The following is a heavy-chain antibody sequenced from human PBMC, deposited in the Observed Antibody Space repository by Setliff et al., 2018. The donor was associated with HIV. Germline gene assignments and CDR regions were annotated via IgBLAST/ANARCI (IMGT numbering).Heavy chain of an antibody. CDR2: IYYSGGT. V-gene: IGHV4-31*03. J-gene: IGHJ6*03. CDR1: GGSISSGGYY. Sequence: PSETLSLTCTVSGGSISSGGYYWSWIRQHPGKGLEWIGYIYYSGGTCYNPSLKSRVTISVDTSKNQFSLKLSSVTAADTAVYYCARVPTNPDFYYYYMDVWGKGTTVTVSS. CDR3: ARVPTNPDFYYYYMDV.